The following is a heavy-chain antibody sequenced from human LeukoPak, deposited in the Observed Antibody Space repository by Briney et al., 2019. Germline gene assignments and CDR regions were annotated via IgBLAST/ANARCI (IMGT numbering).Heavy chain of an antibody. J-gene: IGHJ4*02. CDR2: INPNNGDT. V-gene: IGHV1-2*02. D-gene: IGHD4-23*01. CDR3: AREGYGGNSQGAADY. CDR1: GYTFTGYY. Sequence: ASVKVSCKASGYTFTGYYMHWVRQAPGQGLEWMGWINPNNGDTHYAQKFQGRVTMTTDTSTSTAYMELRSLRSDGTAVYYCAREGYGGNSQGAADYWGQGTLVTVSS.